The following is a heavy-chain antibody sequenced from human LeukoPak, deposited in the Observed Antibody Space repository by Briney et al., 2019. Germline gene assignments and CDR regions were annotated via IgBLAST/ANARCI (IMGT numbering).Heavy chain of an antibody. CDR3: AKDNEKTYYDFWSGTDDAFDI. CDR1: GFTFSSYG. D-gene: IGHD3-3*01. J-gene: IGHJ3*02. Sequence: GGSLRLSCAASGFTFSSYGMHWVRQAPGKVLEWVAVISYDGSNKYYADSVKGRFTISRDNSKNTLYLQMNSLRAEDTAVYYCAKDNEKTYYDFWSGTDDAFDIWGQGTMVTVSS. V-gene: IGHV3-30*18. CDR2: ISYDGSNK.